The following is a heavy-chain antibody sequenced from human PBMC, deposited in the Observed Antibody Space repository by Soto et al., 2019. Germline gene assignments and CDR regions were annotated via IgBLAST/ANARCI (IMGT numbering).Heavy chain of an antibody. CDR3: ARRATTVTINYYYYHMDV. CDR2: IWFDGSNK. D-gene: IGHD4-17*01. V-gene: IGHV3-33*01. J-gene: IGHJ6*03. Sequence: GGSLRLSCAASGFTFSSYGMHWVRQAPGKGLEWVAVIWFDGSNKYYGDSVKGRFTISRDNSKSTLYLQMNSLRAEDTAVYYCARRATTVTINYYYYHMDVWGKGTTVTVSS. CDR1: GFTFSSYG.